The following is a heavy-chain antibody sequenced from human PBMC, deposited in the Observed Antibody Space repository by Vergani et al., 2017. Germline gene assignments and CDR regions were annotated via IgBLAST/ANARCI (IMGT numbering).Heavy chain of an antibody. V-gene: IGHV3-48*03. CDR2: ISSSGSTI. J-gene: IGHJ5*02. CDR3: ARSIGYCAGATCRAYYFDH. Sequence: EVQLVESGGGLVKPGGSLRLSCAASGFTFSSYEMNWVRQAPGKGLEWVSYISSSGSTIYYADSVKGRFTISRDNAKNSLYLQMNSLRAEDTAVYYCARSIGYCAGATCRAYYFDHWGQGTRVTVSS. D-gene: IGHD2-21*01. CDR1: GFTFSSYE.